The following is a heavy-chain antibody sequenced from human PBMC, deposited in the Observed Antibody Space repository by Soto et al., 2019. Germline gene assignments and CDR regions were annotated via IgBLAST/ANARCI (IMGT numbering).Heavy chain of an antibody. D-gene: IGHD3-10*01. CDR1: VGPDSSHN. Sequence: QVQLQQSGPRLVKPSETLSLTCAVSVGPDSSHNWAWIRQPPGRGLEWIGYVYSTGGTSSNHSLKVRVTIAADRSTNPISLTPSSVAAADTAIYDWVSRGIGTQQGLVDVGGQGTAVTVSS. V-gene: IGHV4-59*08. J-gene: IGHJ6*02. CDR3: VSRGIGTQQGLVDV. CDR2: VYSTGGT.